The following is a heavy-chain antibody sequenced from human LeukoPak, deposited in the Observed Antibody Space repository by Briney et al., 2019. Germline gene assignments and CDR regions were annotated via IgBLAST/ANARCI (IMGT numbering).Heavy chain of an antibody. J-gene: IGHJ3*02. CDR1: GYTFTGYY. V-gene: IGHV1-2*02. CDR2: INPNSGGT. Sequence: WASVKVSCKASGYTFTGYYMHWVRQAPGQGLEWMGWINPNSGGTNYAQKFQGRVTMTRDTSISTAYMELSRLRSDDTAVYYCARGNRLRYFDWLHAFDIWGQGTMVTVSS. D-gene: IGHD3-9*01. CDR3: ARGNRLRYFDWLHAFDI.